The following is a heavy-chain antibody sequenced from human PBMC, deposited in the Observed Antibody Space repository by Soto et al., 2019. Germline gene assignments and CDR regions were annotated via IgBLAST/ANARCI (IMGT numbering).Heavy chain of an antibody. CDR1: GFTLSNFA. CDR2: IYGGGNGP. V-gene: IGHV3-23*04. Sequence: EVQVVESGGGLVKTGGSLRLSWAATGFTLSNFAMHWVRQAQGKGLEWVSRIYGGGNGPHYADSVKGRVTIFRDNSKNTLYLQMNSLRAEDTAVYYCAKMEGMDPWAYSFDYWGQGTLVTVSS. J-gene: IGHJ4*02. D-gene: IGHD2-2*03. CDR3: AKMEGMDPWAYSFDY.